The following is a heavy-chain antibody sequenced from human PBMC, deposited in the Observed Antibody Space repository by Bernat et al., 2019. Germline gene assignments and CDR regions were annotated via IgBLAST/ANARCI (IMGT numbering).Heavy chain of an antibody. CDR1: GYTLTELS. V-gene: IGHV1-24*01. D-gene: IGHD6-6*01. CDR2: FDPEDGET. CDR3: ATPSGYSSSWTDAFDI. Sequence: QVQLVQSGAEVKKPGASVKVSCKVSGYTLTELSMHWVRQAPGKGLEWMGGFDPEDGETIYAQKFQGRVTMTEDTSTDTAYMELGSLRSEDTAVYYCATPSGYSSSWTDAFDIWGQGTMVTVSS. J-gene: IGHJ3*02.